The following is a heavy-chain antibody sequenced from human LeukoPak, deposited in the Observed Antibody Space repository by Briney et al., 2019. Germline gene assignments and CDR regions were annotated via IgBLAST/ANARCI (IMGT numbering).Heavy chain of an antibody. CDR2: INAGNGNT. D-gene: IGHD3-10*01. V-gene: IGHV1-3*01. J-gene: IGHJ4*02. CDR3: ARDRFGEGVDS. Sequence: VASVKVSCKASGYTFTNYAMHWVRQAPGQRLEWMGWINAGNGNTKYSQKFQGRVTITRDTSASTAYMGLSSLRSEDTAVYYCARDRFGEGVDSWGQGTLVTVSS. CDR1: GYTFTNYA.